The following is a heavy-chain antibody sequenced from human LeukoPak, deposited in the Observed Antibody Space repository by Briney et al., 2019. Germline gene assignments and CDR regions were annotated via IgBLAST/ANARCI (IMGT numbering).Heavy chain of an antibody. D-gene: IGHD3-22*01. Sequence: GGSLRLSCAASGFTVSSNYMSWVRQAPGKGLEWVSVIYSGGSTYCADSVKGRFTISRDNSKNTLYLQMNSLRAEDTAVYYCARTPYYYDSSGYLQGFYYYYGMDVWGQGTTVTVSS. CDR2: IYSGGST. CDR3: ARTPYYYDSSGYLQGFYYYYGMDV. V-gene: IGHV3-53*01. CDR1: GFTVSSNY. J-gene: IGHJ6*02.